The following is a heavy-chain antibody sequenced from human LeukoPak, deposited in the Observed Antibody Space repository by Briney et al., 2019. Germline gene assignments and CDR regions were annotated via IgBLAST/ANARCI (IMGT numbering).Heavy chain of an antibody. CDR2: INHSGST. D-gene: IGHD2-15*01. J-gene: IGHJ4*02. V-gene: IGHV4-34*01. Sequence: PSETLSLTCAVYGGSFSGYYWSWIRQPPGKGLEWIGEINHSGSTNYNPALKSRVTISVDTSKNQFSLKLSSVTAADTAVYYCATGRGTSWGQGTLVTVSS. CDR3: ATGRGTS. CDR1: GGSFSGYY.